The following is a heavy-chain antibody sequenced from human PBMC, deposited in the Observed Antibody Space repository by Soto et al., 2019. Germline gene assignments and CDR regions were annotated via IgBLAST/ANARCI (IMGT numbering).Heavy chain of an antibody. CDR1: GFTFSSYA. V-gene: IGHV3-23*01. J-gene: IGHJ4*02. D-gene: IGHD5-12*01. CDR3: AKCRRSIVATMDY. CDR2: ISGRGGST. Sequence: EVQLLESGGGLVQPGGSLRLSCAASGFTFSSYAMSWVRQAPGKGLEWVSAISGRGGSTYYADSVKGRFTISRDNSKNTLYRQMNSLSAEDTAVYYCAKCRRSIVATMDYWGQGTLVTVSS.